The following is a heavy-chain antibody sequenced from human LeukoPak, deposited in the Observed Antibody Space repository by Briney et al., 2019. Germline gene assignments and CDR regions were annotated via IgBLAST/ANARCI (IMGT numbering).Heavy chain of an antibody. Sequence: SETLSLTCIVSGGSISSSSYYWGWIRQPPGKGLEGIGTVYYGGSTYYNPSLKSRLTISVDTSRNQFSLKVSSVNAADTAVYYCARDLGCSSASCYYSWGQGTLVTVSS. CDR1: GGSISSSSYY. V-gene: IGHV4-39*07. J-gene: IGHJ4*02. D-gene: IGHD2-2*01. CDR2: VYYGGST. CDR3: ARDLGCSSASCYYS.